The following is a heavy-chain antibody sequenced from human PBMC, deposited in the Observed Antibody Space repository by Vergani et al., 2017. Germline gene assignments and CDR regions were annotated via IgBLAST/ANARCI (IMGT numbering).Heavy chain of an antibody. V-gene: IGHV4-4*07. CDR3: ARAGIQLWKNWFDP. D-gene: IGHD5-18*01. Sequence: QVQLQESGPGLVKPSETLSLTCTVSGGSISSYYWGWIRQPAGKGLEWIGRIYISGSTNYNPSLKSRVTMSVDTSKNQFSLKLSSVTAADTAVYYCARAGIQLWKNWFDPWGQGTLVTVSS. CDR1: GGSISSYY. CDR2: IYISGST. J-gene: IGHJ5*02.